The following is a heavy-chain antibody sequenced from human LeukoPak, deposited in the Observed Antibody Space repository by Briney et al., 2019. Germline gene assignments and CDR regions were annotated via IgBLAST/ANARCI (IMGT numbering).Heavy chain of an antibody. Sequence: ASVKVPRKASGYTFTSYYMHWVRQPPGQGLEWMGIINTSGGSTSYAQKFQGRVTMTRDTSTSTVYMELSSLRSEDTAVYYCAREGSSSSDAFDIWGQGTMVTVSS. D-gene: IGHD6-6*01. CDR3: AREGSSSSDAFDI. J-gene: IGHJ3*02. CDR2: INTSGGST. V-gene: IGHV1-46*01. CDR1: GYTFTSYY.